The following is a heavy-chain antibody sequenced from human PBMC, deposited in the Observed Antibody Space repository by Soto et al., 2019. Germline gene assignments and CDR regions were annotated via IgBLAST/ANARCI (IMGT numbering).Heavy chain of an antibody. V-gene: IGHV1-18*04. CDR3: ARARNVLLWFGESGAFDY. D-gene: IGHD3-10*01. CDR1: GYTFTSYG. Sequence: QVQLVQSGAEVKKPGASVKVSCKASGYTFTSYGISWVRQAPGQGLEWMGWISAYNGNTNYAQKLQGRVTMTTDTSTSTAYMELRSLRSDDTALYYCARARNVLLWFGESGAFDYWGQGTLVTVSS. CDR2: ISAYNGNT. J-gene: IGHJ4*02.